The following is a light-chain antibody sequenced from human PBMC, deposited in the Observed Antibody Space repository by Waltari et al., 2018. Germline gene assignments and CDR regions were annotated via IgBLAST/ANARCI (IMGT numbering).Light chain of an antibody. CDR1: SSDVGGYNY. Sequence: QSALTPPASVSGSLGQSITISCTGTSSDVGGYNYVSWYQQHPGKAPKLMIYEVTNRPSGVSNRFSGSKSGNTASLTISGLQAEDEADYYCKSYTSSSTLLFGGGTKLTVL. CDR3: KSYTSSSTLL. CDR2: EVT. V-gene: IGLV2-14*01. J-gene: IGLJ2*01.